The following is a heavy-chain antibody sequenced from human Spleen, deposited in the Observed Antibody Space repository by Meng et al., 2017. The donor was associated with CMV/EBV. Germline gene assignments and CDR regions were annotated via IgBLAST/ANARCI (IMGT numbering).Heavy chain of an antibody. CDR1: GESLSDYF. CDR3: ARGRPRLRWFDP. D-gene: IGHD7-27*01. CDR2: INHSGST. Sequence: TCGAYGESLSDYFWTWIRQPPGKGLEWIGEINHSGSTNYSPSLKSRVAISVDTSKTQFSLNLRSVTAADTAVYYCARGRPRLRWFDPWGQGTLVTVSS. V-gene: IGHV4-34*01. J-gene: IGHJ5*02.